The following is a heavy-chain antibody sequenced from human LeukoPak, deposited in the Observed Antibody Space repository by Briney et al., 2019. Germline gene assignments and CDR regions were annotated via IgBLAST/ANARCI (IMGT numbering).Heavy chain of an antibody. D-gene: IGHD3-10*01. CDR3: ARGGYYGSGNDFRFDP. CDR1: GFTFSSYW. V-gene: IGHV4-59*01. Sequence: PGGSLRLSCAASGFTFSSYWMSWIRQPPGKGLEWIGYIYYSGSTNYKPSLKSRVTISVDTSKNQFSLKLSSVTAADTAVYYCARGGYYGSGNDFRFDPWGQGTLVTVSS. J-gene: IGHJ5*02. CDR2: IYYSGST.